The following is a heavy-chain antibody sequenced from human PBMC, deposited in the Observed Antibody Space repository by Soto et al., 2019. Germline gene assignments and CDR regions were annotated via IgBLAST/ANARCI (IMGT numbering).Heavy chain of an antibody. Sequence: QVQLVQSGAEVKKPGASVKVSCKASGYTFTSYGISWVRQAPGQGREWMGWISAYNGNTNYAQKRQGRVTMTTDTPTSTAYMEPRSLRSDDTAVYYGAREYYYGSGPTYWGQGTLVTVSS. J-gene: IGHJ4*02. CDR2: ISAYNGNT. CDR1: GYTFTSYG. V-gene: IGHV1-18*01. D-gene: IGHD3-10*01. CDR3: AREYYYGSGPTY.